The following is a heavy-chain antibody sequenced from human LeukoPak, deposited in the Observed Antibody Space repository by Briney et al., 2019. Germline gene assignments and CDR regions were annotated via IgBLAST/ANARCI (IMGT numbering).Heavy chain of an antibody. D-gene: IGHD6-13*01. CDR1: GYTFTSYG. J-gene: IGHJ4*02. CDR2: ISAYNGNT. CDR3: ARDRTARIAAAPDY. V-gene: IGHV1-18*01. Sequence: ASVKVSCKASGYTFTSYGISWVRQAPGQGLEWMEWISAYNGNTNYAQKLQGRVTMTTDTSTSTAYMELRSLRSDDTAVYYCARDRTARIAAAPDYWGQGTLVTVPS.